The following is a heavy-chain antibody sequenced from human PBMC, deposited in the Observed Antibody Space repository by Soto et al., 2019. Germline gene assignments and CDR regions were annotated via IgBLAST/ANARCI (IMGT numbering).Heavy chain of an antibody. Sequence: GESLKISCKGSGYSLTSYWIGWGRQMPGKGLEWMGIIYPGNSDTRYSPSFQGQVTISADKSISTAYLQWSSLKASDTAMYYCARLTSFDAFDIWGQGTMVTVSS. CDR2: IYPGNSDT. CDR3: ARLTSFDAFDI. V-gene: IGHV5-51*01. CDR1: GYSLTSYW. J-gene: IGHJ3*02.